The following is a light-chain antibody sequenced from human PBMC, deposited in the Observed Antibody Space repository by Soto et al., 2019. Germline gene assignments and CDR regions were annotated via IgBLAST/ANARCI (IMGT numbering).Light chain of an antibody. CDR3: LQHNVFPRT. V-gene: IGKV1-17*01. CDR2: GSS. Sequence: DIQMTQSPSSLSASVGDRVTITCRASQAIRNDLAWYQQKPGRAPKRLIYGSSSLQSGVPSRFSGRGSGTEFTLTISCLQPEDFATYYCLQHNVFPRTFGQGTKVEIK. CDR1: QAIRND. J-gene: IGKJ1*01.